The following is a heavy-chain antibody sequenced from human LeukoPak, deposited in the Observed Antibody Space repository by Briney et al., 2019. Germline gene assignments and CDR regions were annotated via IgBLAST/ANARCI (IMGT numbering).Heavy chain of an antibody. CDR2: ITSDTTSI. CDR3: VRDLQWAFDK. D-gene: IGHD1-26*01. J-gene: IGHJ4*02. Sequence: GGSLRLSCAASGFTFSSFSMNWVRQAPGKGLEWISYITSDTTSISYAVPVKGRFTISRDNAKNSLYLQMNSLTDDDTAVYYCVRDLQWAFDKWGQGTLVTVSS. V-gene: IGHV3-48*02. CDR1: GFTFSSFS.